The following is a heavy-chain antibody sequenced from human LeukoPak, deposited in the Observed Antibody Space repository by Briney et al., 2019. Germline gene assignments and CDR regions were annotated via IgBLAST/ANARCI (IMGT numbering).Heavy chain of an antibody. J-gene: IGHJ4*02. V-gene: IGHV3-15*07. CDR3: STIYYYDSSEGY. D-gene: IGHD3-22*01. CDR1: GFTFSNAW. CDR2: IKSKTDGATT. Sequence: GGSLRLSCAASGFTFSNAWMNWVRQAPGKGLEWVGRIKSKTDGATTDYAAPVKGRFTISRDDSKNTLYLQMNSLKAEDTAVYYCSTIYYYDSSEGYWGQGTLVTVSP.